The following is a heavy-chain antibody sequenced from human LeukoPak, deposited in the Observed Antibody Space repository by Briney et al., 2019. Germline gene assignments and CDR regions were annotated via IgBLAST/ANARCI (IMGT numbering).Heavy chain of an antibody. V-gene: IGHV3-21*01. CDR2: ISSSSSYI. CDR1: GFTFSSYS. J-gene: IGHJ4*02. D-gene: IGHD1-1*01. CDR3: ARAGAGQGFDY. Sequence: GGSLRLSCAASGFTFSSYSMNWVRQAPGKGLEWVASISSSSSYIYYADSVKGRFTISRDNAKNSLYLQMNSLRAEDTAVYYCARAGAGQGFDYWGQGTLVTVSS.